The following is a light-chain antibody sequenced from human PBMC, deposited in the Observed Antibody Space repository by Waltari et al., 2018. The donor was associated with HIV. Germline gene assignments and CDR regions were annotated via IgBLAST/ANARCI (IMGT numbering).Light chain of an antibody. V-gene: IGLV1-51*01. CDR2: DND. Sequence: QSVLTQPPSVSAAPGQKVTIPCSGSTSNLGSNFVSWYQQFSETAPKLLIFDNDKRPSGIPDRFSGAKSGTSATLGLTGLQSGDEANYYCATWDNKLSALVFGGGTKVTVL. CDR3: ATWDNKLSALV. J-gene: IGLJ2*01. CDR1: TSNLGSNF.